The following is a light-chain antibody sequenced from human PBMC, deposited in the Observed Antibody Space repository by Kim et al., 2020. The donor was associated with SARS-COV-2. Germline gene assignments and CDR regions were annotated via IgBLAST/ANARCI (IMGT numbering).Light chain of an antibody. CDR2: DAS. CDR1: QSINNY. J-gene: IGKJ5*01. V-gene: IGKV3-11*01. Sequence: EIVLTQSPATLSLSPGERATLSCRASQSINNYLAWYQQKLGQAPRLLIYDASNRATGIPARFSGRGSGTDFTLTITSPEPEDFAVYYCQQRSNWPITFGQGTRLEIK. CDR3: QQRSNWPIT.